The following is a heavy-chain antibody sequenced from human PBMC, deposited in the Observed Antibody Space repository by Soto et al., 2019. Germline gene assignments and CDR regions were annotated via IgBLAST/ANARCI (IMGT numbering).Heavy chain of an antibody. D-gene: IGHD2-2*01. CDR1: GGSFSGYY. V-gene: IGHV4-34*01. CDR3: ARVLLVGDIVVVPAARTQNYYYYYGMDV. CDR2: INHSGST. Sequence: PSETLSLTCAVYGGSFSGYYWSWIRQPPGKGLEWIGEINHSGSTNYNPSLKSRVTISVDTSKNQFSLKLSSVTAADTAVYYCARVLLVGDIVVVPAARTQNYYYYYGMDVWGQGTTVTV. J-gene: IGHJ6*02.